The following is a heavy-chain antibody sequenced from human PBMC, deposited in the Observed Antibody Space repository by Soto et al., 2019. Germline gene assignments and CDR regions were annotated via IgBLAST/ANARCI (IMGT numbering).Heavy chain of an antibody. CDR2: INHSGST. CDR3: VREGYYDVWGYYYGMDV. Sequence: QVQLQQWGAGLLKPSETLSLTCAVYVGSLSHYYWSWISQSPGKGLEWIGEINHSGSTNYNPSLKSRVTMAVETSKNQYSLKLRYVTAADTAVYYCVREGYYDVWGYYYGMDVWGKGTTVTVSS. V-gene: IGHV4-34*01. CDR1: VGSLSHYY. D-gene: IGHD3-3*01. J-gene: IGHJ6*04.